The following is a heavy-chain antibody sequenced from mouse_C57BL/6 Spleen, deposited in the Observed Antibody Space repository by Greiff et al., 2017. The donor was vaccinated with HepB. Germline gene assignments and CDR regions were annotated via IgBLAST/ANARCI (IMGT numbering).Heavy chain of an antibody. D-gene: IGHD1-1*01. V-gene: IGHV1-59*01. J-gene: IGHJ2*01. CDR1: GYTFTSYW. Sequence: QVQLQQPGAELVRPGTSVKLSCKASGYTFTSYWMHWVKQRPGQGLEWIGVIDPSDSYTNYNQKFKGKATLTVDTSSSTAYMQLRSLTSEDSAVYYCARPLTTVVATNYFDYWGQGTTLTVSS. CDR2: IDPSDSYT. CDR3: ARPLTTVVATNYFDY.